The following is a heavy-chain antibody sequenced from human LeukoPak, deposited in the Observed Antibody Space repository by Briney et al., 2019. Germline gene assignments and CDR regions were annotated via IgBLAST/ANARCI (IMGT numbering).Heavy chain of an antibody. D-gene: IGHD6-6*01. CDR2: INPNGGGT. CDR3: ARRYTDSSEGFDS. Sequence: GASVKVSCKASGYTFTGYYMHWVRQAPGQGLEWMGWINPNGGGTNYAGKFQGRVTMTSDTSISTAYMDLSRLRSDDTAVYYCARRYTDSSEGFDSWGQGTLVTVSS. CDR1: GYTFTGYY. V-gene: IGHV1-2*02. J-gene: IGHJ4*02.